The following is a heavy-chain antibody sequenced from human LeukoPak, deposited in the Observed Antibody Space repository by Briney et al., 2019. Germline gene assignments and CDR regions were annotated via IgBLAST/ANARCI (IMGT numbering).Heavy chain of an antibody. Sequence: GGSLRLSCAASGFTFSSAWMTWVRQAPGKGLEWVATIKDDGSDKYYVDSVKGRFTISRDDAKKSLWLQMNSLRVEDTAMYYCADLGSRDWGQGTLVTVSS. V-gene: IGHV3-7*01. CDR2: IKDDGSDK. CDR3: ADLGSRD. CDR1: GFTFSSAW. J-gene: IGHJ4*02. D-gene: IGHD3-16*01.